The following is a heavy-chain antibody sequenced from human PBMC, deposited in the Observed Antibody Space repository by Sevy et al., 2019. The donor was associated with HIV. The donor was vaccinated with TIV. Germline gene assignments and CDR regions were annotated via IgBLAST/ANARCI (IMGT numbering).Heavy chain of an antibody. V-gene: IGHV3-30*04. CDR3: GAEALGRWLDCFDY. CDR1: GFTFSSYA. J-gene: IGHJ4*02. Sequence: GGSLRLSCAASGFTFSSYAMHWVRQAPGKGLEWVAVISYDGSNKYYADSVKGRFTISRDNSKNTLYLQMNSLRAEDTAVDYCGAEALGRWLDCFDYWGQGTLVTVSS. D-gene: IGHD3-10*01. CDR2: ISYDGSNK.